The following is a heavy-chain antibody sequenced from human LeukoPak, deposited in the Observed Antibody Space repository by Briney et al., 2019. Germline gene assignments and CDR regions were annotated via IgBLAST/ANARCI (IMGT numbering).Heavy chain of an antibody. V-gene: IGHV3-23*01. CDR1: GLTFSRYA. CDR2: VSTSGGST. Sequence: GGSLRLTCAASGLTFSRYAMSWVRQAPGKGLEWVSGVSTSGGSTYYADSVKGRFTISRDNSKNTLHLQMNSLRAEDTAIYYCAKQAYDSPRTDFDYWGQGTLVTVSS. J-gene: IGHJ4*02. D-gene: IGHD3-22*01. CDR3: AKQAYDSPRTDFDY.